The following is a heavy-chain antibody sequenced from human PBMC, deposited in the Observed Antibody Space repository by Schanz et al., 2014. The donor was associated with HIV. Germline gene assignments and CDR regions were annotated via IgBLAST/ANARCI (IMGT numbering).Heavy chain of an antibody. CDR2: IQTKPNSHTT. Sequence: VQLVESGGGVVQPGRSLRLSCVASGFNFNSYGMHWVRQAPGKGLEWVGRIQTKPNSHTTEFAASVEGRFTMSRDESKSSVTLQMNSLKAEDTAVYYCARENWYLDLWGRGTLVTVSS. V-gene: IGHV3-72*01. J-gene: IGHJ2*01. CDR3: ARENWYLDL. CDR1: GFNFNSYG.